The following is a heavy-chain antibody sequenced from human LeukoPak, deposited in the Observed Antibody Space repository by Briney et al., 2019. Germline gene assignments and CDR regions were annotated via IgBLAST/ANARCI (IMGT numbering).Heavy chain of an antibody. CDR2: IVVGSGNT. D-gene: IGHD6-13*01. CDR3: AAGTGYSSSWYPPSAVEYYMDV. V-gene: IGHV1-58*02. Sequence: ASVKVSCKASGFTFTSSAMQRVRQARGQRLEWIGWIVVGSGNTNYAQKFQERVTITRDVSTSTAYMELSSLRSEDAAVYYCAAGTGYSSSWYPPSAVEYYMDVWGKGTTVTVSS. CDR1: GFTFTSSA. J-gene: IGHJ6*03.